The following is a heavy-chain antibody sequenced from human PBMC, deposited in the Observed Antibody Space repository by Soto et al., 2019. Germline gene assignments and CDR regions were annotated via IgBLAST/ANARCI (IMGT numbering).Heavy chain of an antibody. CDR2: ISSSSSYI. J-gene: IGHJ3*02. V-gene: IGHV3-21*01. CDR1: GFTFSSYS. CDR3: ARDRVVPAATFAFDI. D-gene: IGHD2-2*01. Sequence: GGSLRLSCAASGFTFSSYSMNWVRQAPGKGLEWVSSISSSSSYIYYADSVKGRFTISRDNAKNSLYLQMNSLRAEDTAVYYCARDRVVPAATFAFDIWGQGTMVTVSS.